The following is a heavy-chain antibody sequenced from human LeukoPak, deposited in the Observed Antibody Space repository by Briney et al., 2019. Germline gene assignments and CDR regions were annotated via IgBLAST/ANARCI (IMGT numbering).Heavy chain of an antibody. CDR2: IDPNSGGT. CDR1: GYTFTGYY. J-gene: IGHJ4*02. Sequence: ASVKVSCKAPGYTFTGYYMHWVRQAPGQGLEWMGRIDPNSGGTNYAQKFQGRVTMTRDTSISTAYMELSRLRSDDTAVYYCAVLGGRDGYNYRHVDYWGQGTLVTVSS. D-gene: IGHD5-24*01. V-gene: IGHV1-2*06. CDR3: AVLGGRDGYNYRHVDY.